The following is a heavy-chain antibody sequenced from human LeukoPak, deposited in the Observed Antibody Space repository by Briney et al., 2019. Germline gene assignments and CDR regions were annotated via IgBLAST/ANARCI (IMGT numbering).Heavy chain of an antibody. J-gene: IGHJ4*02. Sequence: SETLSLTCAVYGGSFSGYYWSWIRQPPGKGLEWIGEINHSGSTNYNPSLKSRVTISVDTSKNQFSLNLSSVTAADTAVYYCARRGYTYGYTYRGQGTLVTVSS. CDR1: GGSFSGYY. CDR3: ARRGYTYGYTY. D-gene: IGHD5-18*01. CDR2: INHSGST. V-gene: IGHV4-34*01.